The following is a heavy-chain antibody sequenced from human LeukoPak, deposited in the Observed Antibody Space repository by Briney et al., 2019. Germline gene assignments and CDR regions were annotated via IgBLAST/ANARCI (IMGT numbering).Heavy chain of an antibody. CDR2: INWDNGGI. V-gene: IGHV3-9*01. CDR3: ARDDQNVWTDNFDY. Sequence: GGSLRLSCAVSGFTLVEYAMHWVRQAPGRGLEWVSGINWDNGGIVYAESVRGRFTVSRDNAKNSMYLQMNSLRPEDTALYYCARDDQNVWTDNFDYWGQGTLVTVSS. J-gene: IGHJ4*02. D-gene: IGHD3/OR15-3a*01. CDR1: GFTLVEYA.